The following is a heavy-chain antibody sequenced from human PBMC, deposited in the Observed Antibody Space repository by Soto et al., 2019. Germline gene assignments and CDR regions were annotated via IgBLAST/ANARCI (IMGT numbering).Heavy chain of an antibody. D-gene: IGHD2-21*02. J-gene: IGHJ3*02. V-gene: IGHV3-23*01. CDR1: GFTFSSYA. Sequence: AGGSLRVSCAASGFTFSSYAMSWVRQAPGKGLEWVSAISGSGGSTYYADSVKGRFTISRDNSKNTLYLQMNSLRAEDTAVYYCAKVGPRWVVVTVWGFDIWVQVTIVTV. CDR2: ISGSGGST. CDR3: AKVGPRWVVVTVWGFDI.